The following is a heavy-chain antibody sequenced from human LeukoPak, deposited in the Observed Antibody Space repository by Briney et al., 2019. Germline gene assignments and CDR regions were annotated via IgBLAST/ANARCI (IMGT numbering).Heavy chain of an antibody. CDR2: ISYDSSNY. CDR1: GFTLNTFA. D-gene: IGHD3-10*01. J-gene: IGHJ3*02. Sequence: GGSLRLSCAASGFTLNTFAMHWVRQAPGRGLEWVAVISYDSSNYYYADSVKGRFTISRDNSRNSLYLQMNSLRVEDTAIYYCARDANFGYDAFDIWGQGTMVIVSS. V-gene: IGHV3-30-3*01. CDR3: ARDANFGYDAFDI.